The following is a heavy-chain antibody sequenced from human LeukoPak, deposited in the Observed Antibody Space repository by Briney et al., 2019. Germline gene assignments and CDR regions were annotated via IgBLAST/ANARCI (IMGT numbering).Heavy chain of an antibody. CDR2: INHSGST. J-gene: IGHJ4*02. CDR1: GGSFSGYY. V-gene: IGHV4-34*01. CDR3: ASGYSAVWY. D-gene: IGHD3-16*01. Sequence: SETLSLTCAVYGGSFSGYYWSWIRQPPGKGLEWIGEINHSGSTNYNPSLKSRVTISVDTSKNQSSLKLSSVTAADTAVYYCASGYSAVWYWGQGTLVTVSS.